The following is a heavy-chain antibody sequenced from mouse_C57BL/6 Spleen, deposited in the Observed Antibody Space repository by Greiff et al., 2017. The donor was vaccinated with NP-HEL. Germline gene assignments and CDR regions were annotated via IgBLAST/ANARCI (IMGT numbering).Heavy chain of an antibody. J-gene: IGHJ1*03. CDR3: ARGGPYSNCEYFDV. Sequence: EVQLQQSGAELVKPGASVKLSCTASGFNIKDYYMHWVKQRTEQGLEWIGRIDPEAGETKYAPKFQGKATITADISSNTAYLQLSSLTSEDTAVYYCARGGPYSNCEYFDVWGTGTTVTVSS. D-gene: IGHD2-5*01. V-gene: IGHV14-2*01. CDR2: IDPEAGET. CDR1: GFNIKDYY.